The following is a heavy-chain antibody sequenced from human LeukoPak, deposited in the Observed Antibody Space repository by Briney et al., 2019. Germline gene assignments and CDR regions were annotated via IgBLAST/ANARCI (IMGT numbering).Heavy chain of an antibody. CDR2: ISWNSGSI. D-gene: IGHD2-2*01. Sequence: GGSLRLSCAASGFTFDDYAIHWVRQAPGKGLEWVSGISWNSGSIGYADSVKGRFTISRDNAKSSLYLQMNSLRAEDTALYYCAKDIVSTSSNWFDPWGQGTLVTVSS. V-gene: IGHV3-9*01. CDR1: GFTFDDYA. CDR3: AKDIVSTSSNWFDP. J-gene: IGHJ5*02.